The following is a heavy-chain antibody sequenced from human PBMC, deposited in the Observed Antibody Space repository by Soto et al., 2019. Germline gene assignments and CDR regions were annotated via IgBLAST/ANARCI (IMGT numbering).Heavy chain of an antibody. CDR3: ARHRYSYGVYYFDY. D-gene: IGHD5-18*01. CDR2: IYYSGST. J-gene: IGHJ4*02. V-gene: IGHV4-61*08. CDR1: GGSISSGGYY. Sequence: SETLSLTCAVYGGSISSGGYYWSWIRQRPGKGLEWIGYIYYSGSTNYNPSLTSRVTISVDTSKNQFSLKLSSVTAADTAVYYCARHRYSYGVYYFDYWGQGTLVTSPQ.